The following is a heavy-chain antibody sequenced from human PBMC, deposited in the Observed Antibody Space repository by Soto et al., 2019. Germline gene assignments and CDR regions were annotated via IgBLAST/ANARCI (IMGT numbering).Heavy chain of an antibody. D-gene: IGHD3-9*01. CDR3: ARVRFLADYDILTGTPDDAFDI. CDR1: GYTLTELS. V-gene: IGHV1-24*01. CDR2: FDPEDGET. Sequence: GASVKVSCKVSGYTLTELSMHWVRQAPGKGLEWMGGFDPEDGETIYAQKFQGRVTMTEDTSTDTAYMELSSLRSEDTAVYYCARVRFLADYDILTGTPDDAFDIWGQGTMVTVSS. J-gene: IGHJ3*02.